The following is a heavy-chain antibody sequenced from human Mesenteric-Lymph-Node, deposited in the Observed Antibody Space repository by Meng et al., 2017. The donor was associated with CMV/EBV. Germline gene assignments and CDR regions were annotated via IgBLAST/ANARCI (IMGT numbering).Heavy chain of an antibody. Sequence: GGSLRLSCAASGFSFDDYAMSWVRQAPGKGLEWVSGIHWTGGSTDYADSVKGRFTMSRDDAKNSLYLQMNSLRAEDTAFYYCARDMQDYFNLWGQGTLVTVSS. CDR2: IHWTGGST. J-gene: IGHJ4*02. CDR1: GFSFDDYA. CDR3: ARDMQDYFNL. V-gene: IGHV3-20*04. D-gene: IGHD2-2*01.